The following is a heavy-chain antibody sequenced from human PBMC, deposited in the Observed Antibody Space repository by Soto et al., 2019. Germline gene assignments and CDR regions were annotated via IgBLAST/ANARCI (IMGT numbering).Heavy chain of an antibody. D-gene: IGHD3-10*01. J-gene: IGHJ1*01. Sequence: SETLSLACAASGDRFSGWYWTWLRQPPGKGLEWIGEINHKGATNYNPSLKSRVTLAVDTSENQFSLRLTSVTAADTAMYYCARGQPFGGGAYRLNSRFVQYWGLGTLVTVSS. CDR1: GDRFSGWY. V-gene: IGHV4-34*01. CDR2: INHKGAT. CDR3: ARGQPFGGGAYRLNSRFVQY.